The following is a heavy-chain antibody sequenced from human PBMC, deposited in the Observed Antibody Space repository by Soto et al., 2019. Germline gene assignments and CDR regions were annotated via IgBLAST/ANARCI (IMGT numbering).Heavy chain of an antibody. V-gene: IGHV3-23*01. CDR3: AIYSRPGEYGWGPNWFDP. CDR2: VSGSGGST. D-gene: IGHD3-10*01. Sequence: GGSLRLSCAASGFTFSSYAMNWVRQAPGKGLEWVSAVSGSGGSTYYADSVKGRITISRDNSKNTLYLQMNSLRADDTAVYYCAIYSRPGEYGWGPNWFDPWGQGTLVTVSS. J-gene: IGHJ5*02. CDR1: GFTFSSYA.